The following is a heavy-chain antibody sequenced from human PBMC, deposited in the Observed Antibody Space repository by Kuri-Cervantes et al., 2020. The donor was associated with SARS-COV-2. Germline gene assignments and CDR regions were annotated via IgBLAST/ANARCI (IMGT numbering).Heavy chain of an antibody. CDR2: IYPGDSDT. CDR3: ARLVGDYGWLFDY. J-gene: IGHJ4*02. D-gene: IGHD4/OR15-4a*01. CDR1: GYGFTSYW. Sequence: GGSLRLSCKGSGYGFTSYWIGWVRQMPGKGLEWMGIIYPGDSDTRYSPSFQGQVTISADKSISTAYLQWSSLKASDTAMYYCARLVGDYGWLFDYWGQGTLVTVSS. V-gene: IGHV5-51*01.